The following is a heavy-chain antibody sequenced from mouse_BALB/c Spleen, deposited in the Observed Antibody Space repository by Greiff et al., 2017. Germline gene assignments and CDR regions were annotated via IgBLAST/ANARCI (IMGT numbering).Heavy chain of an antibody. CDR1: GFTFSSYT. Sequence: EVKLMESGGGLVKPGGSLKLSCAASGFTFSSYTMSWVRQTPEKRLEWVATISSGGGNTYYPDSVKGRFTISRDNAENNLYLQMSSLRSEDTALYYCARDYYGSRTWFAYWGQGTLVTVSA. CDR2: ISSGGGNT. V-gene: IGHV5-9*03. D-gene: IGHD1-1*01. CDR3: ARDYYGSRTWFAY. J-gene: IGHJ3*01.